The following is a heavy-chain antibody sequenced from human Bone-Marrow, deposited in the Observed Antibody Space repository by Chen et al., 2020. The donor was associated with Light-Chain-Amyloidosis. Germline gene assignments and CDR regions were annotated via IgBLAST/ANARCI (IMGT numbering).Heavy chain of an antibody. V-gene: IGHV3-74*01. J-gene: IGHJ4*02. CDR1: GFSFRTYW. D-gene: IGHD3-10*01. CDR2: IASDGSSP. Sequence: EVQVVESGGGVVPPGGSQRLSCVASGFSFRTYWMHWVRQVPGKGLVWVARIASDGSSPSYADSVEGRFTISREHAKNTLSLQMNSLRAEDTDLYYGAREGSVGRLDDWGAGTPVTVSA. CDR3: AREGSVGRLDD.